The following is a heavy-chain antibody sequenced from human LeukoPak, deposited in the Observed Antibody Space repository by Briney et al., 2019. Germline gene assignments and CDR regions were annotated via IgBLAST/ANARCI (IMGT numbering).Heavy chain of an antibody. J-gene: IGHJ6*03. CDR1: GGTFSSYA. CDR2: IIPIFGTA. D-gene: IGHD3-3*01. CDR3: ARGLEGTLSDTIFGVVIIYDYYYMDV. V-gene: IGHV1-69*05. Sequence: SVKVSCKASGGTFSSYAISWVRQAPGQGLEWMGRIIPIFGTANYAQKFQGRVTITTDESTSTAYMELSSLRSEDTAVYYCARGLEGTLSDTIFGVVIIYDYYYMDVWGKGTTVTVSS.